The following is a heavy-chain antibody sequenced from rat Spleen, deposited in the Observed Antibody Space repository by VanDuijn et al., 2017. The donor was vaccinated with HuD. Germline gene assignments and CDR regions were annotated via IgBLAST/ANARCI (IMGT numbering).Heavy chain of an antibody. V-gene: IGHV2S12*01. J-gene: IGHJ2*01. CDR1: GFSLTSNG. Sequence: QVQLKESGPGLVQPSQTLSLTCTVSGFSLTSNGVNWVRQPPGKGLEWIAAISSGGSTYSNSALKSRLSISRDTSKSQVLLKMNSLQTEDTAMYFCARYGRATGFDYWGQGVMVTVSS. CDR3: ARYGRATGFDY. D-gene: IGHD1-11*01. CDR2: ISSGGST.